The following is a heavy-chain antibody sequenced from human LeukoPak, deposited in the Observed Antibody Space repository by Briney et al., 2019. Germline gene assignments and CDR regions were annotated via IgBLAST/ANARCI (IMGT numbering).Heavy chain of an antibody. CDR1: GYSFTSYW. D-gene: IGHD1-14*01. V-gene: IGHV5-51*01. Sequence: GESLKISCKGSGYSFTSYWIGWVRQMPAKGLEWMGIIYPGDSDTRYSPPFKGNVTTSADNSSSTPYLQWSSLKASDTAMYYCARSALGPASDYYHMDVWGKGTTVTVSS. J-gene: IGHJ6*03. CDR3: ARSALGPASDYYHMDV. CDR2: IYPGDSDT.